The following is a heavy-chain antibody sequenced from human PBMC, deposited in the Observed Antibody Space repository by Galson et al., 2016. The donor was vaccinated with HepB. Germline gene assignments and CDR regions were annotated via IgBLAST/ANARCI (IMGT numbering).Heavy chain of an antibody. CDR3: ARGPRRGFDS. V-gene: IGHV1-8*01. CDR2: MNPNSGDT. J-gene: IGHJ4*02. Sequence: SVKVSCKASGYFFTTYEIHWVRQATGQGLEWMGWMNPNSGDTGYAQKFQGRVTMTRDTSINTAFMELSSLTSEDTAVYYCARGPRRGFDSWGQGTLVTVSA. CDR1: GYFFTTYE. D-gene: IGHD6-25*01.